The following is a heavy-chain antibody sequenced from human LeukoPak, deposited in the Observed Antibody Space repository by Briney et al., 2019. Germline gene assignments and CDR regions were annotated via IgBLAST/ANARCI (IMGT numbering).Heavy chain of an antibody. J-gene: IGHJ4*02. CDR3: ARTMRPILTGYYSLDY. CDR2: IWYDGSNK. CDR1: GFTFSSYG. V-gene: IGHV3-33*01. Sequence: PGGSLRLSSAASGFTFSSYGMHWVRQAPGKGLEWVAVIWYDGSNKYYADSVKGRFTISRDNSKNTLYLQMNSLRAEDTAVYYCARTMRPILTGYYSLDYWGQGTLVTVSS. D-gene: IGHD3-9*01.